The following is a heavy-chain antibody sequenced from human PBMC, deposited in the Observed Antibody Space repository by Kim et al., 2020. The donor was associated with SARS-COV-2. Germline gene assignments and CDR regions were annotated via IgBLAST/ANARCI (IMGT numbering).Heavy chain of an antibody. CDR3: ARDRSFGSYRLNYFDY. Sequence: GGSLRLSCAASGFTFSSYSMNWVRQAPGKGLEWVSYISSSSSTIYYADSVKGRFTISRDNAKNSLYLQMNSLRAEDTAVYYCARDRSFGSYRLNYFDYWGQGTLVTVSS. J-gene: IGHJ4*02. CDR2: ISSSSSTI. CDR1: GFTFSSYS. V-gene: IGHV3-48*04. D-gene: IGHD1-26*01.